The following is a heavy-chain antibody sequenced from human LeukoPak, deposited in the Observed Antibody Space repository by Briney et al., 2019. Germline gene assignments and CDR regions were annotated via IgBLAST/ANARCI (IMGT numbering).Heavy chain of an antibody. CDR2: ISSSGSTI. CDR3: ARFRDCWSCFDY. V-gene: IGHV3-11*01. J-gene: IGHJ4*02. Sequence: GGSLRLSCAASGFTFSDYYMSWIRQAPGKGLEWASYISSSGSTIYYADSVMGRFTISRDNAKNSLYLQMNSLRAEETAVYYCARFRDCWSCFDYWGQGTLVTVSS. CDR1: GFTFSDYY. D-gene: IGHD3-3*01.